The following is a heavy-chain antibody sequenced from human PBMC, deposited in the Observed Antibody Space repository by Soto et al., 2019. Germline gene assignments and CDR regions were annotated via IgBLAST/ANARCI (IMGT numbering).Heavy chain of an antibody. CDR3: ARETGSPHLGPINYYYYMDV. Sequence: GGSLRLSCAASGFTFSSYWMSWVRQAPGKGLEWVANIKQDGSEKYYVDSVKGRFTISRDNAKNSLYLQMNSLRAEDTAVYYCARETGSPHLGPINYYYYMDVWGKGTTVTVSS. CDR2: IKQDGSEK. V-gene: IGHV3-7*01. J-gene: IGHJ6*03. CDR1: GFTFSSYW. D-gene: IGHD1-20*01.